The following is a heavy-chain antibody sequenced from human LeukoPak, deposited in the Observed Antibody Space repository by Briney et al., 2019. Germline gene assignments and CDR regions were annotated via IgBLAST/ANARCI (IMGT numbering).Heavy chain of an antibody. Sequence: PSETLSLTCAVYGGSFSGYYWSWIRQPPGKGLEWNGEINHSGSTNYNPSLKSRVTISVDTSKNQFSLKLSSVTAADTAVYYCARGFTGRQTYYYYYYMDVWGKGTTVTVSS. CDR1: GGSFSGYY. CDR2: INHSGST. D-gene: IGHD4-11*01. V-gene: IGHV4-34*01. CDR3: ARGFTGRQTYYYYYYMDV. J-gene: IGHJ6*03.